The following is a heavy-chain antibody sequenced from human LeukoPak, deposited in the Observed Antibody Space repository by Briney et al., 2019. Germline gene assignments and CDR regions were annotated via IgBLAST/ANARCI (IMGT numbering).Heavy chain of an antibody. CDR3: ARDGQLWDFDY. Sequence: SLRLSCAASGFTFDECAMHCARESPGKGLEWVSGISWKSDSIGYADSVKGRFTIYRDNAKNSLYLQMNSLRAEDTALYYCARDGQLWDFDYWGQGTLVTVSS. V-gene: IGHV3-9*01. J-gene: IGHJ4*02. CDR2: ISWKSDSI. CDR1: GFTFDECA. D-gene: IGHD5-18*01.